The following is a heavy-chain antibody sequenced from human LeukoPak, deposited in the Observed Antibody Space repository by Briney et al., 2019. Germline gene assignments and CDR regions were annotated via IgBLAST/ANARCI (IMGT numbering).Heavy chain of an antibody. CDR1: GYTFTGYY. Sequence: ASAKVSCKASGYTFTGYYMHWVRQAPGQGLEWMGRINPNSGGTNYAQKFQGRVTMTRDTSISTAYMELSRLRSDDTAVYYCARDLGYSYGWDYWGQGTLVTVSS. CDR2: INPNSGGT. V-gene: IGHV1-2*06. D-gene: IGHD5-18*01. J-gene: IGHJ4*02. CDR3: ARDLGYSYGWDY.